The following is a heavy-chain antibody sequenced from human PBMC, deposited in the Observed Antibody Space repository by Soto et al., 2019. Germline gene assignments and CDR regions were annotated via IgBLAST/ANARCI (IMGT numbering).Heavy chain of an antibody. J-gene: IGHJ1*01. CDR1: GFTFINYA. CDR3: AIEVYRTATMPCLES. D-gene: IGHD1-1*01. Sequence: PGGSLRLSCEASGFTFINYAMSWVRQAPGRGLEWVSGIDNSGAATFYADSMKGRFTISRDNSKNTLYLQLDSLRVEDTAVYYCAIEVYRTATMPCLESWGKGTLVTVCS. CDR2: IDNSGAAT. V-gene: IGHV3-23*01.